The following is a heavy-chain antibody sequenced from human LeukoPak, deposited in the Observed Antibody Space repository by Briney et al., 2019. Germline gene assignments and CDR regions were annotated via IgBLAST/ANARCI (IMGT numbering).Heavy chain of an antibody. CDR2: IYPADSNT. Sequence: GESLKISCTGSGYSFATYWIAWVRQMPGKGLEWMGIIYPADSNTRYSPSFKGQVTISADKPNSTAYLQWSSLKASDTAMYFCARLYSILSPFDPWGQGTLVTVSS. V-gene: IGHV5-51*01. D-gene: IGHD2-21*01. J-gene: IGHJ5*02. CDR3: ARLYSILSPFDP. CDR1: GYSFATYW.